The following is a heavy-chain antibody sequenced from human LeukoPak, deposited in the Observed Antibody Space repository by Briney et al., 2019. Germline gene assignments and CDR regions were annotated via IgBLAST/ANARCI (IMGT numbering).Heavy chain of an antibody. CDR1: GGSISSYY. J-gene: IGHJ3*02. Sequence: SETLSLTCTVSGGSISSYYRSWIRQPPGKGLEWIGYIYYSGSTNYNPSLKSRVTISVDTSKNQFSLKLSSVTAADTAVYYCARPRGYSYGYAFDIWGQGKMVTVSS. D-gene: IGHD5-18*01. V-gene: IGHV4-59*08. CDR2: IYYSGST. CDR3: ARPRGYSYGYAFDI.